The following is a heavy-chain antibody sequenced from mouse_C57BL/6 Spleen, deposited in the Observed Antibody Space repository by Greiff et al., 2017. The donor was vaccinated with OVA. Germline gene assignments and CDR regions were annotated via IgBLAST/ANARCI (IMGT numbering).Heavy chain of an antibody. D-gene: IGHD4-1*01. CDR1: GYAFSSYW. CDR2: IYPGDGDT. Sequence: QVQLQQSGAELVKPGASVKISCKASGYAFSSYWMNWVKQRPGKGLEWIGQIYPGDGDTNYNGKFKGKATLTADKSSSTAYMQLSSLTSEDSAVYFCARSGNWDGYFDYWGQGTTLTVSS. J-gene: IGHJ2*01. V-gene: IGHV1-80*01. CDR3: ARSGNWDGYFDY.